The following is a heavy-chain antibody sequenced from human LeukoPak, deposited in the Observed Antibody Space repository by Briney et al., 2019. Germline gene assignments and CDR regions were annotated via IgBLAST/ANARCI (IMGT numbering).Heavy chain of an antibody. CDR2: MNPNSGNT. D-gene: IGHD6-19*01. V-gene: IGHV1-8*03. Sequence: GASVKVSCKASGYTFNSYDINWVRQATGQGLEGMGWMNPNSGNTGYAQKLQGRVTINRNPSISTAYMELSSLQSEDTTVYYCARDSSGWYESDYWGQGTLVAVSS. CDR3: ARDSSGWYESDY. J-gene: IGHJ4*02. CDR1: GYTFNSYD.